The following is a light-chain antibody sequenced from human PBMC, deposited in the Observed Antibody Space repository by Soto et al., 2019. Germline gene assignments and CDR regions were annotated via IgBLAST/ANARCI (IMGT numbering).Light chain of an antibody. Sequence: EIVLTQSPGTLSLSPGERATLSCRASQSVSSSYLAWYQQKPGQAPRLLIYGASNRDTGIPDRFSGSGSGKDFTLTISRLEPEDFAVYYCQHYGSSPRTFGQGTKLEIK. CDR1: QSVSSSY. CDR2: GAS. CDR3: QHYGSSPRT. J-gene: IGKJ2*01. V-gene: IGKV3-20*01.